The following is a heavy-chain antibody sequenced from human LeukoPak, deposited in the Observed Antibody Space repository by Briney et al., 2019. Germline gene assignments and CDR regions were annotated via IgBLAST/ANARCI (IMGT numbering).Heavy chain of an antibody. V-gene: IGHV3-11*04. J-gene: IGHJ4*02. D-gene: IGHD3-22*01. CDR3: ARVGGTYYYDSSGYYPPLYFDY. Sequence: GGSLRLSCAASGFTFSDYYMSWIRQAPGKGLEWVSYISSSGSTIYYADSVKGRFTISRDNAKNSLYLQMNSLRAEDTAVYYCARVGGTYYYDSSGYYPPLYFDYWGQGTLVTVSS. CDR2: ISSSGSTI. CDR1: GFTFSDYY.